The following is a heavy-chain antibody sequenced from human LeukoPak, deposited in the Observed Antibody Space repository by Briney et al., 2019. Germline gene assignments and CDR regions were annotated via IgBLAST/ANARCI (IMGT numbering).Heavy chain of an antibody. CDR1: GGSISSGDYY. V-gene: IGHV4-30-4*01. CDR3: ARGYYYYYGMDV. CDR2: IYYSGST. J-gene: IGHJ6*04. Sequence: PSETLSLTCTVSGGSISSGDYYWSWIRQPPGKGLEWIGYIYYSGSTYYNPSLKSRVTISVDTSKNQFSLKLSSVTAADTAVYYCARGYYYYYGMDVWGKGTTVTVSS.